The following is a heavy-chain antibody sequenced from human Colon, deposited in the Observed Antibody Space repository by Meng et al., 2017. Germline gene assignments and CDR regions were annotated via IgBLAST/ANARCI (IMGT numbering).Heavy chain of an antibody. D-gene: IGHD3-10*02. V-gene: IGHV6-1*01. J-gene: IGHJ4*02. Sequence: QVTLQQSGPGLVKPPQTLSLTCAISGDSVSSNSAAWNWIRQSPSRGLEWLGRTYYRSKYYNDYALSVKSRITINPDTSKNQFSLQLNSVTPEDTAIYYCARDWGDVRGGFDFWGQGTLVTVSS. CDR3: ARDWGDVRGGFDF. CDR2: TYYRSKYYN. CDR1: GDSVSSNSAA.